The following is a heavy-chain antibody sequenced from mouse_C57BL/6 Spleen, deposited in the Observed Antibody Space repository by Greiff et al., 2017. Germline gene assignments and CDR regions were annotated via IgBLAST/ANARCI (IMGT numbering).Heavy chain of an antibody. V-gene: IGHV10-3*01. Sequence: EADGGLVQPKGSLKLSCAAPGFTFNTYAMHWVRQAPGKGLEWVARIRSKSSNYATYYADSVKDRCTIPRDDSQSMLYLQMNNLKTEDTAMYCCVRDGELYDYDGAWFAYWGQGTLVTVSA. J-gene: IGHJ3*01. D-gene: IGHD2-4*01. CDR3: VRDGELYDYDGAWFAY. CDR1: GFTFNTYA. CDR2: IRSKSSNYAT.